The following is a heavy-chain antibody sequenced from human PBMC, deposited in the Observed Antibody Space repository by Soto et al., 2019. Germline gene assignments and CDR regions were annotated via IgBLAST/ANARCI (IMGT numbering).Heavy chain of an antibody. V-gene: IGHV1-2*02. CDR1: GYTFTGYY. J-gene: IGHJ4*02. CDR2: INPNSGGT. D-gene: IGHD3-22*01. CDR3: AVSYDCSCYTLGY. Sequence: EASVKVSCKASGYTFTGYYMHWVRQAPGQGLEWMGWINPNSGGTNYAQKFQGRVTMTRDTSISTAYMELSRLRSDDTAVYYCAVSYDCSCYTLGYWGQGTLVTVSS.